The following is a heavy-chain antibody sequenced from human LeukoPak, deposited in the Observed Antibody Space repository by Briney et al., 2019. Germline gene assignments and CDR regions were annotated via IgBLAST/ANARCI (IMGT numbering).Heavy chain of an antibody. D-gene: IGHD3-10*01. CDR1: GGSISSSSYY. J-gene: IGHJ4*02. Sequence: SETLSLTCTVSGGSISSSSYYWGWIRQPPGKGLEWIGSIYYSGSTYYNPSLKSRVTISVDTSKNQFSLKLSSVTAADTAVYYCASLLRSPRSFDYWGQGTLVTVSS. V-gene: IGHV4-39*07. CDR2: IYYSGST. CDR3: ASLLRSPRSFDY.